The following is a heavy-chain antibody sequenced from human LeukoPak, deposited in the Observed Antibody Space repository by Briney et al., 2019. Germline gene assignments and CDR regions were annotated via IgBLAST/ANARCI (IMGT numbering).Heavy chain of an antibody. J-gene: IGHJ4*02. V-gene: IGHV3-48*03. Sequence: GGSLRLSCAASGFTLSTYEMTWVRQAPGKGLEWISFITSSGSPTFYADSVKGRFTIFRDTAKNSLFLQMNSLRAEDTAVYYCARVPDTAMADYWGQGTLVTVSS. CDR3: ARVPDTAMADY. CDR1: GFTLSTYE. CDR2: ITSSGSPT. D-gene: IGHD5-18*01.